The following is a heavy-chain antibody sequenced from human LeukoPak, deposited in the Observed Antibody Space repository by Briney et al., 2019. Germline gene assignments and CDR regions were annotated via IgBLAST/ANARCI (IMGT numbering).Heavy chain of an antibody. J-gene: IGHJ6*03. CDR3: AKDASGRSYYRNYYYYYMDV. D-gene: IGHD3-10*01. V-gene: IGHV3-43*01. CDR1: GFTFDDYT. Sequence: GGSLRLSCAASGFTFDDYTMHWVRHAPGKGLEWVSLISWDGGSTYYADSVKGRFTISRDNSKNSLYLQMNSLRTEDTALYYCAKDASGRSYYRNYYYYYMDVWGKGTTVTVSS. CDR2: ISWDGGST.